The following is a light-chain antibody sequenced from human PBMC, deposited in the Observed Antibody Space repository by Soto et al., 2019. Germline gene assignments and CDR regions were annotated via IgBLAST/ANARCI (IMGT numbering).Light chain of an antibody. Sequence: QSVLTQPPSVSGAPGQRVTISCTGSSSNIGAGYDVHWYQQLPGTAPKLLIYGNSNRPSGVPDRFSGSKSGTSASLAITGLQAEDEADYYCQSYGSFSWVFGGGTKLTVL. J-gene: IGLJ3*02. CDR1: SSNIGAGYD. CDR3: QSYGSFSWV. CDR2: GNS. V-gene: IGLV1-40*01.